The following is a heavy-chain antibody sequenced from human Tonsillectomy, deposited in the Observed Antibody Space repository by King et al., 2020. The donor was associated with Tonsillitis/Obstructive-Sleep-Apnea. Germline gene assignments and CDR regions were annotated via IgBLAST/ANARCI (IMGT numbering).Heavy chain of an antibody. Sequence: VQLVESGGGLVKPGGSLRLSCAASGFTFSNAWMSWVRQAPGKGLEWVGRIKSKTDGVTTDYAAPVKGRFTISRDDSKNTLYLQMNSLKTEDTAVYYCTTIMITFGGVIVTPDYWGQGTLVTVSS. V-gene: IGHV3-15*01. CDR1: GFTFSNAW. CDR3: TTIMITFGGVIVTPDY. D-gene: IGHD3-16*02. J-gene: IGHJ4*02. CDR2: IKSKTDGVTT.